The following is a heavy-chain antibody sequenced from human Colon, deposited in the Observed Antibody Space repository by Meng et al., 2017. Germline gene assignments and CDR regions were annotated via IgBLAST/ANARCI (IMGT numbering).Heavy chain of an antibody. CDR2: ISGSGSSV. V-gene: IGHV3-11*01. CDR1: GFTFSDYY. CDR3: ARGRYRSTH. Sequence: LVGLGGGLVKPGGSLRLSCAASGFTFSDYYMTWIRQAPGKGLEWLSYISGSGSSVYYADSVKGRITISRDNAKNSLYLQMNSLRAEDTAVYYCARGRYRSTHWGQGTLVTVSS. D-gene: IGHD2-2*02. J-gene: IGHJ4*02.